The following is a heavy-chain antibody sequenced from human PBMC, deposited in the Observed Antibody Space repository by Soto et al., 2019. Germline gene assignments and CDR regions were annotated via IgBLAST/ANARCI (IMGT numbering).Heavy chain of an antibody. CDR1: GFTFSSYW. CDR3: ARARDYYDSSGRNWFDP. J-gene: IGHJ5*02. Sequence: GGSLRLSCAASGFTFSSYWMHWVRQAPGKGLVWVSRINSDGSSTSYADSVKGRFTISRDNAKNTLYLQMNSLRAEDTAVYYCARARDYYDSSGRNWFDPWGQGTLVTVSS. CDR2: INSDGSST. D-gene: IGHD3-22*01. V-gene: IGHV3-74*01.